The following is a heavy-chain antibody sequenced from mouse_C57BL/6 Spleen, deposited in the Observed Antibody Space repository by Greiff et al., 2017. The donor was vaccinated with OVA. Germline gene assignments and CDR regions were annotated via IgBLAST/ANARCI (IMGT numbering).Heavy chain of an antibody. CDR1: GYTFTSYW. J-gene: IGHJ2*01. CDR3: ARGGVDY. V-gene: IGHV1-50*01. CDR2: IDPSDSYT. Sequence: QVQLQQPGAELVKPGASVKLSCKASGYTFTSYWMQWVKQRPGQGLEWIGEIDPSDSYTNYNQKFKGKATLTVDTSSSTAYMQLSSLTSEDSAVYYCARGGVDYWGQGTTLTVSS.